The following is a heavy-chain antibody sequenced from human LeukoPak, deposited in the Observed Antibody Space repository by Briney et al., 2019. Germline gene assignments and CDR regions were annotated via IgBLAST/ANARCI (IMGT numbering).Heavy chain of an antibody. CDR2: ISGSGSST. D-gene: IGHD2-21*02. CDR1: GFTFSSYA. CDR3: AREGTYCGGDCYSGYFQH. V-gene: IGHV3-23*01. Sequence: GGPLRLSCAASGFTFSSYAMSWVRQAPGKGLEWVSTISGSGSSTYYADSVKGRFTISRDNSMNTLYLQMNSLRAEDTAVYYCAREGTYCGGDCYSGYFQHWGQGTLVTVSS. J-gene: IGHJ1*01.